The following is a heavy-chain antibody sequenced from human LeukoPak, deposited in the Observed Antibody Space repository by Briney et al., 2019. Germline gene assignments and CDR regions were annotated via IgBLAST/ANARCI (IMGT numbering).Heavy chain of an antibody. Sequence: GGSLRLSCAASGFTFSRYAMSWVRQAPGKGLEWVSTINDNGGGSYSADSVRGRFTISRDNSKNTLSLQMNSLRAEDTAVYYCAKGHTVAALYYFDYWGQGTLVTVSS. CDR3: AKGHTVAALYYFDY. D-gene: IGHD2-21*01. J-gene: IGHJ4*02. CDR1: GFTFSRYA. CDR2: INDNGGGS. V-gene: IGHV3-23*01.